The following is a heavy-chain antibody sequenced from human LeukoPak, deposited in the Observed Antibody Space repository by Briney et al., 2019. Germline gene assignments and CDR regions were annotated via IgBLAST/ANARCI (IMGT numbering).Heavy chain of an antibody. Sequence: PGGSLRLSCAASGFTFSRYGIHWVRQAPGKGLEWVAFIRYDGSNEYYADSVNGRFTISRDNSKNTLYLQINSLRAEDTAVYYCAKDQGTHGPYYFDYWGQGTLVTVSS. V-gene: IGHV3-30*02. CDR3: AKDQGTHGPYYFDY. J-gene: IGHJ4*02. D-gene: IGHD5-24*01. CDR1: GFTFSRYG. CDR2: IRYDGSNE.